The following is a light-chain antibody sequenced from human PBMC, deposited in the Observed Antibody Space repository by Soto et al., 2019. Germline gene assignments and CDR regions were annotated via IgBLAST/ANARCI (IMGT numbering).Light chain of an antibody. V-gene: IGLV2-14*01. CDR3: TSYTSSSTPFV. CDR2: EVS. CDR1: SNDVGNYIY. J-gene: IGLJ1*01. Sequence: QSALTQPASVSGSPGQSITISCTGTSNDVGNYIYVSWFQHHPGKAPKLLIYEVSYRPSGVSNRFSASKSGNTASLTISGLQAEDEADYYCTSYTSSSTPFVFXTGTKLTVL.